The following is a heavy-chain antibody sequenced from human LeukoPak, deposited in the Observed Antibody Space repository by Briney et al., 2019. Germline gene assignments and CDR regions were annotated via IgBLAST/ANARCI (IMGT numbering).Heavy chain of an antibody. V-gene: IGHV4-61*02. Sequence: PSETLSLTCTVSGGSISSGSYYWSWIRQPAGEGLEWIGSIHNSGSTNYNPSLNSRVTISVDTSKNQVSLKLTSVTAADTAVYYCARNGYGSGSSWWGQGTLVTVSS. CDR1: GGSISSGSYY. CDR2: IHNSGST. J-gene: IGHJ4*02. CDR3: ARNGYGSGSSW. D-gene: IGHD3-10*01.